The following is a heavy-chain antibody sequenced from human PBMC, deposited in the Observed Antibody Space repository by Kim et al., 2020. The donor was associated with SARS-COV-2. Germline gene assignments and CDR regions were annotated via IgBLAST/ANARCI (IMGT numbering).Heavy chain of an antibody. D-gene: IGHD6-13*01. CDR1: GGSFNGYF. V-gene: IGHV4-34*01. CDR2: INYSGTT. J-gene: IGHJ4*02. CDR3: VRDSTGAGPFIHY. Sequence: SETLSLTCVVYGGSFNGYFWGWIRQPPGEGLEWIGEINYSGTTNYNPSLKSRVTISLDTSKKQFSLKVNSVTAADTAMYYCVRDSTGAGPFIHYWGQGTLVTVSS.